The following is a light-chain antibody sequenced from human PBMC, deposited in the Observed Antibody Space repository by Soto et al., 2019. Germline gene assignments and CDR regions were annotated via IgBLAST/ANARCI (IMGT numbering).Light chain of an antibody. V-gene: IGKV1-27*01. CDR3: QNYKTGPRT. Sequence: DIQMTQSPSSLSASVGDSVTLTCRASQDINTYLAWYQHKPGKAPLLLIHAASNLLSGVPSRFRGSGSGTEFTLTISSLQPEDVATYYCQNYKTGPRTLGQGTTVEIK. CDR1: QDINTY. J-gene: IGKJ1*01. CDR2: AAS.